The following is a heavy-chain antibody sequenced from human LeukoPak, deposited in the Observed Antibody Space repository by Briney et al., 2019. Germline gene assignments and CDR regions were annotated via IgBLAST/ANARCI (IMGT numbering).Heavy chain of an antibody. V-gene: IGHV3-66*02. CDR3: ARDLTEYRYSGSYYYYYYGMDV. D-gene: IGHD1-26*01. Sequence: GGSLRLSCAASGFTVSSNYMSWVRQAPGKGLEWVSVIYSGGSTYYADSVKGRFTISRDNSKNTLYLQMNSLRAEDTAVYYCARDLTEYRYSGSYYYYYYGMDVWGQGTTVTASS. CDR1: GFTVSSNY. CDR2: IYSGGST. J-gene: IGHJ6*02.